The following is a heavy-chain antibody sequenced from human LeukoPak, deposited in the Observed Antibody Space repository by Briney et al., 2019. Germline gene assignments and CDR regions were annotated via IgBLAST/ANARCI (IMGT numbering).Heavy chain of an antibody. J-gene: IGHJ5*02. D-gene: IGHD2-15*01. CDR2: INPNSGGT. CDR1: GYTFPTYY. V-gene: IGHV1-2*02. CDR3: ARAGAVVDNWFDP. Sequence: GASVKVSCKASGYTFPTYYMHWVRQAPGQGLEWMGWINPNSGGTDYSHKFQGRVTMTRDTSISTAYMELRSLRSDDTAIYYCARAGAVVDNWFDPWGQGTLVAVSS.